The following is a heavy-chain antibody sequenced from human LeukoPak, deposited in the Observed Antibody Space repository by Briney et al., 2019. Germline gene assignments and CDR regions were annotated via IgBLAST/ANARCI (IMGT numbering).Heavy chain of an antibody. CDR2: INTDGNTR. CDR3: VRDMGYYDKV. J-gene: IGHJ4*02. V-gene: IGHV3-74*01. CDR1: GITFSTSW. D-gene: IGHD3-22*01. Sequence: GESLKISCATSGITFSTSWIHWVRQAPGKGLVWVSRINTDGNTRDYADSVKGRFTISRDNAKNTLYLQMNSLRAEDTAVYYCVRDMGYYDKVWGQGTLVTVSS.